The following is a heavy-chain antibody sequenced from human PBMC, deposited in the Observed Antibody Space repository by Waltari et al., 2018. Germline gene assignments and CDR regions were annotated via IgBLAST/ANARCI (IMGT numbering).Heavy chain of an antibody. V-gene: IGHV3-9*01. J-gene: IGHJ4*02. CDR3: AKDSLPGIAAANDY. Sequence: EVQLVESGGGFVQPGRSLRLSCAASGFTFDDYAMHWVRQAPGKGLGWVSGISWNSGSIGYADSVKGRFTISRDNAKNSLYLQMNSLRAEDTALYYCAKDSLPGIAAANDYWGQGTLVTVSS. CDR1: GFTFDDYA. D-gene: IGHD6-13*01. CDR2: ISWNSGSI.